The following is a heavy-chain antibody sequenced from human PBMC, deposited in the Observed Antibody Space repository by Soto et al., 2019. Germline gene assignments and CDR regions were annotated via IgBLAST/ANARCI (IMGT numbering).Heavy chain of an antibody. CDR3: ATHDTYGEYEPYHYHGMDV. CDR1: GYTFTNYW. D-gene: IGHD4-17*01. J-gene: IGHJ6*02. V-gene: IGHV5-51*03. Sequence: GASLKISCEGSGYTFTNYWIAWVRQMNGKGLEWMGIIYPGNSNTRYSPSFQGQVTISADKSISTAYLQWSSLKASDTAMYYCATHDTYGEYEPYHYHGMDVWGQGTTVTVSS. CDR2: IYPGNSNT.